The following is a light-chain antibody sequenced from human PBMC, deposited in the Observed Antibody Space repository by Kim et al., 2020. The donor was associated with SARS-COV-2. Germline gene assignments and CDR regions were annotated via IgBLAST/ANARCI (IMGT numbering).Light chain of an antibody. CDR3: MLYMGSGGWV. CDR1: SGSVSTSYY. V-gene: IGLV8-61*01. J-gene: IGLJ3*02. Sequence: QTVVTQEPSFSVSPGGTVTLTCGLNSGSVSTSYYPSWFQQTPGQAPRTLIYSTNTRSSGVPDRFSGSILANKAALTITGAQADDESEYYCMLYMGSGGWVFGGGTKLTVL. CDR2: STN.